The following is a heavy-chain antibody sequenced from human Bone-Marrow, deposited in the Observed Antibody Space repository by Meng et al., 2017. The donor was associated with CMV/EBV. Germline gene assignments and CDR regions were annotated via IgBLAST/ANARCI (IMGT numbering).Heavy chain of an antibody. J-gene: IGHJ4*02. D-gene: IGHD3-3*01. CDR2: INPNRGGT. V-gene: IGHV1-2*02. Sequence: SGYTFTGYYMHWVRQAPGQALEWMGWINPNRGGTNYEQKFQGRVTMTRDTSISTAYMELSRLRSDDTAVYYCARVLTTIFGVDPFDYWGQGTLVTVSS. CDR1: GYTFTGYY. CDR3: ARVLTTIFGVDPFDY.